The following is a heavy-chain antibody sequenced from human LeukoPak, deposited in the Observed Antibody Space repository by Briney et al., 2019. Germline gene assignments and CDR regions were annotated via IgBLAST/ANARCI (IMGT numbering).Heavy chain of an antibody. D-gene: IGHD3-3*01. CDR2: IIPIFGTA. CDR1: GGTFSSYA. Sequence: GASVKVSCKASGGTFSSYAISWVRQAPGQGLEWMGGIIPIFGTANYAQKSQGRVTITADESTSTAYMELSSLRSEDTAVYYCARVKEGSITIFGVVTNPNWFDPWGQGTLVTVSS. V-gene: IGHV1-69*13. J-gene: IGHJ5*02. CDR3: ARVKEGSITIFGVVTNPNWFDP.